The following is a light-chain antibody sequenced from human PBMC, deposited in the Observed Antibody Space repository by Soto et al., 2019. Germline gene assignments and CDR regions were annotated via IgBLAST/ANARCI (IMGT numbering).Light chain of an antibody. J-gene: IGLJ3*02. V-gene: IGLV1-44*01. Sequence: QSVLTQPPSVSGTPGQRVTISCSGSSSNIGNNPVNWYQQFPGTAPKLLMYSNNQRPSGVPDRFSGSKSGTSASLASSGLQSEDEADYYCAAWDDSLSGVVFGGGTKVTVL. CDR3: AAWDDSLSGVV. CDR2: SNN. CDR1: SSNIGNNP.